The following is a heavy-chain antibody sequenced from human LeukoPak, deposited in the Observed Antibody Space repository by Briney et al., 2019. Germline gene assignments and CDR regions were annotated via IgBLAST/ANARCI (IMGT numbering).Heavy chain of an antibody. J-gene: IGHJ6*02. CDR2: ISNTGSDT. CDR3: AKVPYTDYGSGRPPFMDV. V-gene: IGHV3-23*01. D-gene: IGHD3-10*01. CDR1: GFTFSNYA. Sequence: GGSLRLSCAASGFTFSNYAMSWVRQAPGKGLEWVSTISNTGSDTYYADSVQGRFTISRDNSENTLYLQMNNLRAEDTAIHYCAKVPYTDYGSGRPPFMDVWGQGTTVAVSS.